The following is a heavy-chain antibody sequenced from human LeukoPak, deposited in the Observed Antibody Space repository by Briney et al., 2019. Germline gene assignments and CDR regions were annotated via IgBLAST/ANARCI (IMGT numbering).Heavy chain of an antibody. V-gene: IGHV4-59*01. CDR3: ARERVAYCGGDCWYYFDY. Sequence: PSETLSLTCTVSGGSISSYYWSWIRQPPGKGLEWIGYIYYSGSTNYNPSLKSRVTISVDTSKNQFSLKLSSVTAADTAVYYCARERVAYCGGDCWYYFDYWGQGTLVTVSS. J-gene: IGHJ4*02. CDR1: GGSISSYY. CDR2: IYYSGST. D-gene: IGHD2-21*01.